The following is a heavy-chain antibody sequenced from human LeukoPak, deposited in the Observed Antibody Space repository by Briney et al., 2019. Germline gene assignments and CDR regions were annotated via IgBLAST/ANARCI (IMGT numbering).Heavy chain of an antibody. CDR2: INHSGST. CDR3: ARVPPSQLPHHDAFDI. Sequence: SETLSLTCAVYGGSFSGYYWSWIRQPPGKGLEWIGEINHSGSTNYNPSLKSRVTISVDTSKNQFSLKLSSVTAADTAVYYCARVPPSQLPHHDAFDIWGQGTMVTVSS. CDR1: GGSFSGYY. V-gene: IGHV4-34*01. D-gene: IGHD2-2*01. J-gene: IGHJ3*02.